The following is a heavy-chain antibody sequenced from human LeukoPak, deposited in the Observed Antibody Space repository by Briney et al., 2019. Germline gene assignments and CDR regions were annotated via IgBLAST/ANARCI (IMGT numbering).Heavy chain of an antibody. J-gene: IGHJ4*02. Sequence: SGGSLRLSCAASGFLFSSYEMNWVRQAPGKGLEWVSYISTSGSTIFYADSVKGRFTISRDNAKNSLYLQVNSLRAEDTAVYYCARGFAPHDYWGQGTLVTVSP. CDR3: ARGFAPHDY. V-gene: IGHV3-48*03. CDR1: GFLFSSYE. CDR2: ISTSGSTI.